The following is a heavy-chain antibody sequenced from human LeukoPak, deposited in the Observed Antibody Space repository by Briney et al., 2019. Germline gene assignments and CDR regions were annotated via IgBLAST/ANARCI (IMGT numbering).Heavy chain of an antibody. Sequence: PSETLSLTCTVSGGSISSSSYYWGWIRQPPGKGLEWIGSIYYGGSTYYNPSLKSRVTISVDTSKNQFSLKLSSVTAADTAVYYCARHPPNWGIKYFDLWGRGTLVTVSS. J-gene: IGHJ2*01. CDR3: ARHPPNWGIKYFDL. V-gene: IGHV4-39*01. CDR2: IYYGGST. CDR1: GGSISSSSYY. D-gene: IGHD7-27*01.